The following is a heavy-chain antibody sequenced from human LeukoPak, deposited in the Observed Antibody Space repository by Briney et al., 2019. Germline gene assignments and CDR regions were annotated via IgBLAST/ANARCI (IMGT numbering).Heavy chain of an antibody. Sequence: GASVKVSCKASGYTFTSYDMNWVRQATGQGLEWMGWMNPNSGNTGYAQKFQGRVTITRNTSISTAYMELSSLRSEDTAVYYCARGGYSSSWYRGDFDYWGQGTLVTVSS. D-gene: IGHD6-13*01. V-gene: IGHV1-8*01. CDR2: MNPNSGNT. CDR3: ARGGYSSSWYRGDFDY. J-gene: IGHJ4*02. CDR1: GYTFTSYD.